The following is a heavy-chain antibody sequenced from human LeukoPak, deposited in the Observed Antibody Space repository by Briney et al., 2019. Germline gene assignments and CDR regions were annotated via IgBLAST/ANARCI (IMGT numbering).Heavy chain of an antibody. D-gene: IGHD3-22*01. Sequence: ASVKVSCKASGYTFTSYGISWVRQAPGQGLEWMGWISAYNGNTNYAQKLQGRVTMTTDTSTSTAYMELRSLRSDDTAVYYCARDYYDSSNNAFDIWGQGAMVIVSS. CDR2: ISAYNGNT. CDR3: ARDYYDSSNNAFDI. CDR1: GYTFTSYG. J-gene: IGHJ3*02. V-gene: IGHV1-18*01.